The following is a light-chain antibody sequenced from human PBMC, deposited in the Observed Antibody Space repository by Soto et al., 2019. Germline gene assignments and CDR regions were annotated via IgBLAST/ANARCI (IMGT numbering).Light chain of an antibody. CDR3: SSYTSSSTPYV. CDR2: DVA. J-gene: IGLJ1*01. CDR1: SSDVGRYNY. V-gene: IGLV2-14*01. Sequence: QSVLTQSASVSGSPGQSITISCTGSSSDVGRYNYVSWYQQHPGKAPKLILYDVANRPSGISDRFSGSKSGNTASLTISGLQAEDEADYYCSSYTSSSTPYVFGTGTKDTDL.